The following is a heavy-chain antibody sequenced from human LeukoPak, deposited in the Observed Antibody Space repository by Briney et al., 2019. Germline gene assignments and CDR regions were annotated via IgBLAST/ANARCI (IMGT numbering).Heavy chain of an antibody. CDR1: GFTFSNYG. D-gene: IGHD6-19*01. CDR3: ARDVSYSSGPGY. Sequence: PGRSLRLSCAASGFTFSNYGVHWVRQAPGKGLEWVAVISYDGSNKYYADSVKGRFTISRDNSKNTLYLQMNSLRAEDTAVYYCARDVSYSSGPGYWGQGTLVTVSS. CDR2: ISYDGSNK. V-gene: IGHV3-30*03. J-gene: IGHJ4*02.